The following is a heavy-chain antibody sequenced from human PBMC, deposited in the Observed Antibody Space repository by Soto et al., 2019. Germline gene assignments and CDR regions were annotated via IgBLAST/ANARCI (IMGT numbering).Heavy chain of an antibody. CDR2: IYYSGST. CDR3: ARLYDRRRWLQLGYFDY. J-gene: IGHJ4*02. Sequence: QLQLQESGPGLVKPSETLSLTCTVSGGSISSSSYYWGWIRQPPGKGLEWIGSIYYSGSTYYNPSLKSRVTISVDTSKNQFSLKLSSVTAADTAVYYCARLYDRRRWLQLGYFDYWGQGTLVTVSS. D-gene: IGHD5-12*01. CDR1: GGSISSSSYY. V-gene: IGHV4-39*01.